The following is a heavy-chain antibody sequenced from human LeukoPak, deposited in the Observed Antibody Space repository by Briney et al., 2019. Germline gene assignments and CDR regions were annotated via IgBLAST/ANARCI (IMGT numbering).Heavy chain of an antibody. V-gene: IGHV3-7*01. CDR3: ARPTLRILYYRGTPIDY. CDR2: IKQDGSEK. CDR1: GFTFSSYW. Sequence: GGSLRLSCAASGFTFSSYWMSWVRQAPGKGLEWVANIKQDGSEKYYVDSVKGRFTISRDNAKNSLYLQMNSLRAEDTAVYYCARPTLRILYYRGTPIDYWGQGTLVTVSS. J-gene: IGHJ4*02. D-gene: IGHD2-8*01.